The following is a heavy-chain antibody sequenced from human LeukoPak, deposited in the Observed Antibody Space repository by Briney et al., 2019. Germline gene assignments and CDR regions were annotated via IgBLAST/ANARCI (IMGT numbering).Heavy chain of an antibody. CDR1: GFTFSNYG. D-gene: IGHD2-15*01. CDR3: AKVRVGTAHFDY. J-gene: IGHJ4*02. CDR2: ISHDGSNN. V-gene: IGHV3-30*18. Sequence: QPGRSLRLSCAASGFTFSNYGMHWVRQAPGKGLEWVVVISHDGSNNNYADSVKGRFTISRDNSKNTLYLQMNSLRPEDTAVYYCAKVRVGTAHFDYWGQGTLVTVSS.